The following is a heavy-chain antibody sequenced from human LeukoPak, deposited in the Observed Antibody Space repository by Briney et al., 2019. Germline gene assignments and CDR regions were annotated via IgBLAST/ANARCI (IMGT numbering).Heavy chain of an antibody. CDR2: ISWNSGSI. CDR3: AKANDILTGLNYYMDV. D-gene: IGHD3-9*01. J-gene: IGHJ6*03. Sequence: PGGSLRLSCAASGFTFDDYAMHWVRQAPGKGLEWVSGISWNSGSIGYADSVKGRFTISRDNAKNSLYLQMNSLRAEDTALYYCAKANDILTGLNYYMDVWGKGTTVTISS. CDR1: GFTFDDYA. V-gene: IGHV3-9*01.